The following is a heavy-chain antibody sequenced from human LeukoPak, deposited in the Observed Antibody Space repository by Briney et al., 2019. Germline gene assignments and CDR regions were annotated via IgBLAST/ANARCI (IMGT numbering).Heavy chain of an antibody. D-gene: IGHD3-16*02. CDR2: ISGSGGST. Sequence: GGSLRLSCAASGFTFSSYAMSWVRQAPGKGLGWVSAISGSGGSTYYADSVKGRFTISRDNSKNTLHLQMNSLRAEDTAVYYCARGTAGYHSSYFDYWGQGTLVTVSS. J-gene: IGHJ4*02. CDR1: GFTFSSYA. V-gene: IGHV3-23*01. CDR3: ARGTAGYHSSYFDY.